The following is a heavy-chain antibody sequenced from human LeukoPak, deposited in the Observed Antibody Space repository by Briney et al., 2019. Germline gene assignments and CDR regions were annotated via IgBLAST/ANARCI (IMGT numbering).Heavy chain of an antibody. V-gene: IGHV1-46*01. CDR3: ARSGGSSGSFDY. CDR1: GGTFSSYA. Sequence: ASVKVSCKASGGTFSSYAISWVRQAPGQGLEWMGIINPSGGSTSYAQKFQGRVTMTRDTSTSTVYMELSSLRSEDTAVYYCARSGGSSGSFDYWGQGTLVTVSS. CDR2: INPSGGST. J-gene: IGHJ4*02. D-gene: IGHD3-22*01.